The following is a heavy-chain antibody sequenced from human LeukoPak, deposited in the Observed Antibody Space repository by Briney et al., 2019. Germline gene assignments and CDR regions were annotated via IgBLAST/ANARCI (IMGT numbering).Heavy chain of an antibody. Sequence: GGSLRLSCAASGFTFSNYGMHWVRQAPGKGLEWVALISYDGSNKYYTDSVKGRCTISRDNPKNTQGLQMNSLRPDDTATYSCTKGPYRSPSVGSEIDFSGPGTLVNVSS. V-gene: IGHV3-30*18. CDR3: TKGPYRSPSVGSEIDF. J-gene: IGHJ4*02. D-gene: IGHD6-6*01. CDR2: ISYDGSNK. CDR1: GFTFSNYG.